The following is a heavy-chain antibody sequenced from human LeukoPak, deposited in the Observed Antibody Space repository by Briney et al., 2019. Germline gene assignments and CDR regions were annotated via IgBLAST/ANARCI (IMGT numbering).Heavy chain of an antibody. CDR2: ISAYNGNT. CDR1: GYTFTSYG. CDR3: ARGDITMVRGFDP. D-gene: IGHD3-10*01. Sequence: RASVKVSRKASGYTFTSYGISWVRQAPGQGLEWMGWISAYNGNTNYAQKLQGRVTMTTDTSMSTAYMELRSLRSEDTAVYYCARGDITMVRGFDPWGQGTLVTVSS. V-gene: IGHV1-18*01. J-gene: IGHJ5*02.